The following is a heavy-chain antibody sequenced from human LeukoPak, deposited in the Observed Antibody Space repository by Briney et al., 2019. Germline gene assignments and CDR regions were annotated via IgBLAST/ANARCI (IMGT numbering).Heavy chain of an antibody. CDR1: GYSFTSYW. J-gene: IGHJ3*02. CDR2: IYPGDSDT. CDR3: ATASIAAAATRSAFDI. Sequence: GESLKISCKGSGYSFTSYWIGWVRQMPGKGLEWMGIIYPGDSDTRYSPSFQGQVTISADKSISTAYLQWSSLKASDTAMYYCATASIAAAATRSAFDIWGQGTMVTVSS. V-gene: IGHV5-51*01. D-gene: IGHD6-13*01.